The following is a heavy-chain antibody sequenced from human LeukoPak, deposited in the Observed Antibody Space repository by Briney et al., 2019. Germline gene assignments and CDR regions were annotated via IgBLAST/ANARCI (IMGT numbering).Heavy chain of an antibody. J-gene: IGHJ4*02. CDR3: ARDSTGEWLRFADY. Sequence: GASVKVSCKASGGTFSSYAISWVRQAPGQGLEWMGRIIPILGIANYAQKFQGRVTITAGKSTSTAYMELSSLRSEDTAVYYCARDSTGEWLRFADYWGQGTLVTVSS. D-gene: IGHD5-12*01. CDR2: IIPILGIA. CDR1: GGTFSSYA. V-gene: IGHV1-69*04.